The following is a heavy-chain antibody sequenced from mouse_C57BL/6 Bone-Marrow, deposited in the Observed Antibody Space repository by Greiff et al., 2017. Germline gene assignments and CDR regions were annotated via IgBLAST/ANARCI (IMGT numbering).Heavy chain of an antibody. CDR2: ISGGGGNT. Sequence: EVQGVESGGGLVKPGGSLKLSCAASGFTFSSYTMSWVRQTPEKRLEWVATISGGGGNTYYPDSVKGRFTISRDNAKNTLYLQMSSLRSEDTALYYCASLTTVVALDYWGQGTTLTVSS. J-gene: IGHJ2*01. D-gene: IGHD1-1*01. CDR3: ASLTTVVALDY. V-gene: IGHV5-9*01. CDR1: GFTFSSYT.